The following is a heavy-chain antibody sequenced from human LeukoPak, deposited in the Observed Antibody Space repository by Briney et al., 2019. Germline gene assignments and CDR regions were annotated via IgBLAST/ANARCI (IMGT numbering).Heavy chain of an antibody. CDR2: ISYDGSNK. CDR3: ARDDMHDYVWGSYRLPGDY. CDR1: GFTFSSYG. V-gene: IGHV3-30*03. D-gene: IGHD3-16*02. J-gene: IGHJ4*02. Sequence: GRSLRLSCAASGFTFSSYGMHWVRQAPGKGLEWVAVISYDGSNKYYADSVKGRFTISRDNSKNTLYLQMNSLRAEDTAVYYCARDDMHDYVWGSYRLPGDYWGQGTLVTVSS.